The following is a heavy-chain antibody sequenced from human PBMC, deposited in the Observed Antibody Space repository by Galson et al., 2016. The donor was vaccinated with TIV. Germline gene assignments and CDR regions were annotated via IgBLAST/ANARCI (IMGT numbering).Heavy chain of an antibody. V-gene: IGHV3-53*01. CDR3: AREDSSDQGDLRGAFDV. J-gene: IGHJ3*01. CDR2: MYHDYRT. CDR1: GFTFSTYW. Sequence: SLRLSCAASGFTFSTYWMSWVRQAPGRGLEWVSVMYHDYRTYYTDSVKGRFTISRDNSKNTVYLQMNSLRAEDTGVYYCAREDSSDQGDLRGAFDVWGQGTMVTVSS. D-gene: IGHD1-26*01.